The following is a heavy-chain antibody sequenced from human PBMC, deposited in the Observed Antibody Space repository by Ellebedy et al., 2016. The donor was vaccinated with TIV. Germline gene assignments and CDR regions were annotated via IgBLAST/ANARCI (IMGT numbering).Heavy chain of an antibody. D-gene: IGHD5-18*01. CDR1: GYIFPTYW. Sequence: PGGSLRLSCKGYGYIFPTYWIGWVCQMPGKGLEWMGAIYPGDSNTKYSPSFQGQVTISADKSISTAYLQWRSLKASDTAMYYCAKHDTVDTATFPYWGQGSLVTVSS. CDR3: AKHDTVDTATFPY. CDR2: IYPGDSNT. V-gene: IGHV5-51*01. J-gene: IGHJ4*02.